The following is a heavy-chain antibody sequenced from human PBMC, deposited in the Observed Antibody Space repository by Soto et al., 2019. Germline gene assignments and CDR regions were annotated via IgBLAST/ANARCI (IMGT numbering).Heavy chain of an antibody. Sequence: PAETLSLTCTVSGASISGYYWSWIRKSAGKGLEWIGRIYDTGTTDYNPSLKSRVMMSVDTSTKQFSLKLRSVTAADTAVYYCVRYGTKTLRDWFDPWGQGISVTVSS. V-gene: IGHV4-4*07. CDR3: VRYGTKTLRDWFDP. CDR1: GASISGYY. D-gene: IGHD1-1*01. CDR2: IYDTGTT. J-gene: IGHJ5*02.